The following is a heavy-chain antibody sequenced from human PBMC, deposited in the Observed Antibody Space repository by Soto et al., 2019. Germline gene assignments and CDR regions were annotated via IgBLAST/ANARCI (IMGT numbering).Heavy chain of an antibody. Sequence: PGGSLRLSCAASGFTFSTYSMNWVRQAPGKGLEWVSYISSTGNTIYYPDSVKGRFTISRDTAKKSLYLQMNSLRAEDTAVYYCARSGYFDYRGQGTLVTVSS. CDR3: ARSGYFDY. J-gene: IGHJ4*02. V-gene: IGHV3-48*01. CDR2: ISSTGNTI. CDR1: GFTFSTYS. D-gene: IGHD2-8*02.